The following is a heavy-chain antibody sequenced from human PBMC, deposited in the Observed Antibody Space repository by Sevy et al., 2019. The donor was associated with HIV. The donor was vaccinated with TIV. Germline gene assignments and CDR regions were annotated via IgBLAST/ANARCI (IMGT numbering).Heavy chain of an antibody. CDR3: RRELSGSRDY. V-gene: IGHV3-74*01. Sequence: GGSLRLSCAASGFTFSTYWMHWVRQAPGKGLVWVSRINTDGRTTTYADSVKGRFTISRDNAKNTLYMEMNSLRAEDTAVYYCRRELSGSRDYWGQGTLVTVSS. J-gene: IGHJ4*02. CDR2: INTDGRTT. CDR1: GFTFSTYW. D-gene: IGHD1-26*01.